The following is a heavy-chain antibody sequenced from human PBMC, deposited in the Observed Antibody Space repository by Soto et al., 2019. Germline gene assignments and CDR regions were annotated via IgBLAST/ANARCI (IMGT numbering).Heavy chain of an antibody. CDR3: ARVGGFSGVY. CDR1: GFTFSSYA. CDR2: ISYDGSNK. Sequence: GGSLRLCCAASGFTFSSYAMHWVRQAPGKGLEWVAVISYDGSNKYYADSVKGRFTISRDNSKNTLYLQMNSLRAEDTAVYYCARVGGFSGVYWGQGTLVTDSS. D-gene: IGHD3-16*01. V-gene: IGHV3-30-3*01. J-gene: IGHJ4*02.